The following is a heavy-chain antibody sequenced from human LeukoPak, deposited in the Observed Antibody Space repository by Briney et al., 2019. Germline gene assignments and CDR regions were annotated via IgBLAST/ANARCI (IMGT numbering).Heavy chain of an antibody. D-gene: IGHD4-17*01. J-gene: IGHJ4*02. Sequence: GGSLRLSCAGSGFPFSSYEMNWLRQAPGKGLEWVSHIDSSGITIYYGDSVKGRFTISRDNAKNSIYLQMDSLRVEDTAIYYCARDPVGDLLDYWGQGTPVTASS. CDR2: IDSSGITI. CDR1: GFPFSSYE. V-gene: IGHV3-48*03. CDR3: ARDPVGDLLDY.